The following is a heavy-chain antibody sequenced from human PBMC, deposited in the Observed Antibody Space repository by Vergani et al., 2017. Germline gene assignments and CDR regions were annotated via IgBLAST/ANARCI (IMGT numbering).Heavy chain of an antibody. J-gene: IGHJ3*02. V-gene: IGHV1-46*01. CDR1: GYTFTSYY. Sequence: QVQLVQSGAEVKKPGASVKVSCKASGYTFTSYYMHWVRQAPGQGLEWMGIINTSGGSTSYAQKFQGRVTMTRDTSTSTVYMELSSLRSEDTAVYYGAREMATIRVPPYDAFDIWGQGTMVTVSS. D-gene: IGHD5-24*01. CDR3: AREMATIRVPPYDAFDI. CDR2: INTSGGST.